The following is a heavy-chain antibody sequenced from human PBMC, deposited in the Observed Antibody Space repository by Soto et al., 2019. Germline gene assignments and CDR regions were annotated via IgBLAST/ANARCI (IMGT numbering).Heavy chain of an antibody. CDR1: GYTFSTSG. J-gene: IGHJ6*02. CDR2: ISTYNGDT. Sequence: QVQLVQSGAEVRKPGASVKVSCKASGYTFSTSGMSWLRQAPGQGLEWMGWISTYNGDTNDAPKFQDRVTMTSDTSPSPVYMELRSLRSDDTAVYYCARAGAAPYYYYGMDVWGQGTRVTVSS. CDR3: ARAGAAPYYYYGMDV. V-gene: IGHV1-18*01. D-gene: IGHD2-15*01.